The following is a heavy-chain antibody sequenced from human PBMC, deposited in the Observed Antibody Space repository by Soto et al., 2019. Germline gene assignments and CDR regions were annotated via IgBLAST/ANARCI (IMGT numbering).Heavy chain of an antibody. D-gene: IGHD2-21*02. CDR2: ISGDSGRT. CDR1: GLTFGNYA. J-gene: IGHJ2*01. Sequence: EVQLLESGGGLVQPGGSVRLSCAASGLTFGNYAMRWVRQAPGKGLEWVSAISGDSGRTYYADSAKGRFTISRDNSKNTLYLQMNTLRAEDTAVYYCAVTPNCGRDCSAASYWYFDIWGRGTLVTVSS. V-gene: IGHV3-23*01. CDR3: AVTPNCGRDCSAASYWYFDI.